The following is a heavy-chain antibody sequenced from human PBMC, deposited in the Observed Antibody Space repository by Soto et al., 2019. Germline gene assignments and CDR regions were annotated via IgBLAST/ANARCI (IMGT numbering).Heavy chain of an antibody. Sequence: QVQLVQSGAEVKKPGASVKVSCKASGYTFTSYDINWVRQATGQGLEGMGWMNPNSGNTGSAQKYQSRVTMNRNTPISTAYMELSRLISEDTDWYYCASGKTSYGMDVWCKGTPVTVS. CDR2: MNPNSGNT. V-gene: IGHV1-8*01. CDR3: ASGKTSYGMDV. J-gene: IGHJ6*04. CDR1: GYTFTSYD.